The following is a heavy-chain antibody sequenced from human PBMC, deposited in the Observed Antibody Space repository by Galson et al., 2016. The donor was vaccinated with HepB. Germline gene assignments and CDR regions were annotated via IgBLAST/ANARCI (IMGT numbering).Heavy chain of an antibody. Sequence: TLSLTCTVSGGSISSGGYYWSWIRQHPGKGLEWIGYIYYSGSTYYNPSLRSRVTISVDTSKNQFSLKLSSVTAADTAVYYCARDRLRFPFDYWGQGTLVTVSS. CDR3: ARDRLRFPFDY. D-gene: IGHD3-3*01. CDR2: IYYSGST. CDR1: GGSISSGGYY. J-gene: IGHJ4*02. V-gene: IGHV4-31*03.